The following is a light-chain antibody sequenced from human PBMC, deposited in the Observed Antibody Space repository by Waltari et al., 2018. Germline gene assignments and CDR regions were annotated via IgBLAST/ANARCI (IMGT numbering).Light chain of an antibody. V-gene: IGLV1-40*01. CDR2: DKP. CDR3: QACDSTFGVV. Sequence: QSVLTQPPSVSGAPGQSVHISCTGSDSNIGAGYDVHWYQQLPGIAPRLIIFDKPHRASGAPDRFSGTKFGTSASLAINGLRAEDEADYYCQACDSTFGVVFGGGTKLTVL. CDR1: DSNIGAGYD. J-gene: IGLJ2*01.